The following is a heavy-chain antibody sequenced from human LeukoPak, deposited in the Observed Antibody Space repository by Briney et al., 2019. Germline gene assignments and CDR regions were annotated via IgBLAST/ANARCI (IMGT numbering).Heavy chain of an antibody. V-gene: IGHV4-4*09. CDR1: GGPIGGDY. D-gene: IGHD6-19*01. CDR3: ARRRYSSGWYPLDY. Sequence: SETLSLTCSVSGGPIGGDYWSWIRQPPGEALEWIGYIYTTGRTNYNPSLKSRVTISVDTSKNQFSLKLSSVTAADTAVYYCARRRYSSGWYPLDYWGQGTLVTVSS. J-gene: IGHJ4*02. CDR2: IYTTGRT.